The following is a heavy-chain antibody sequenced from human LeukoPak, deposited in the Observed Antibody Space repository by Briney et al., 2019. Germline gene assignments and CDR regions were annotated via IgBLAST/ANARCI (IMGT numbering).Heavy chain of an antibody. Sequence: SVKVSCKASGGTFSSYAISWVRQAPGQGLGWMGGIIPIFGTANYAQKFQGRVTITADESTSTAYMELSSLRSEDTAVYYCARTTSLLRFFPYYFDYWGQGTLVTVSS. CDR3: ARTTSLLRFFPYYFDY. D-gene: IGHD3-3*01. CDR2: IIPIFGTA. J-gene: IGHJ4*02. CDR1: GGTFSSYA. V-gene: IGHV1-69*13.